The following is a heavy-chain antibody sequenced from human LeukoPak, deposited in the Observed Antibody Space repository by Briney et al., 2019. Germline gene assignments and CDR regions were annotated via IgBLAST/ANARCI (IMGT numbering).Heavy chain of an antibody. CDR3: AREVGIATTRDAFDI. Sequence: SETLSLICTVSGGSISSGYYWGWIRQPPGKGLEWIGSFYHSGNTYYNPSLKSRVTISVDTSKNHFSLKLSSVTAADTAVYYCAREVGIATTRDAFDIWGQGTMVTVSS. V-gene: IGHV4-38-2*02. CDR2: FYHSGNT. CDR1: GGSISSGYY. D-gene: IGHD1-1*01. J-gene: IGHJ3*02.